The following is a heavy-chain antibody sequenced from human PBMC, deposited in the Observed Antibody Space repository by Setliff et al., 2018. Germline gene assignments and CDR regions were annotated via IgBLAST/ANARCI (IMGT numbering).Heavy chain of an antibody. D-gene: IGHD2-15*01. CDR2: IHYRGTT. Sequence: LETLSLTCTVSGASISSGTYYWAWIRQPPGKGLEWIGRIHYRGTTYSNASLKSRVTISIDKSKNQFSLSLTSVTAADTAVYYCAKGDGGYPSDSWGQGILVTVSS. CDR1: GASISSGTYY. J-gene: IGHJ4*02. V-gene: IGHV4-39*07. CDR3: AKGDGGYPSDS.